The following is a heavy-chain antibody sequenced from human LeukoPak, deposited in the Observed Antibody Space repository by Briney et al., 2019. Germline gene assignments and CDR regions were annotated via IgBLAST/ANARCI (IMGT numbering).Heavy chain of an antibody. J-gene: IGHJ4*02. V-gene: IGHV4-59*12. CDR3: ARDPRGMIVN. D-gene: IGHD3-22*01. Sequence: SETLSLTCTVSGGSISSYYWSWIRQPPGKGLEWIGYIYYSGSTNYNPSLKSRVRTSVDTSKNQFSLKLSSVTAADTAVYYCARDPRGMIVNWGQGTLVTVSS. CDR2: IYYSGST. CDR1: GGSISSYY.